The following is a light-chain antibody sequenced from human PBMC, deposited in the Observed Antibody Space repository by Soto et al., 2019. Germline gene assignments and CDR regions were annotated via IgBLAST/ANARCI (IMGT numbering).Light chain of an antibody. J-gene: IGKJ1*01. V-gene: IGKV1-9*01. CDR2: AAS. CDR3: QQLNSYPVT. CDR1: QGIRSY. Sequence: DIQLTQSPSFLSASVGDRVTITCRASQGIRSYLAWYQQKPGKAPKLLIYAASTLQSAVPSRFSGSGSGTGFTLAISGVQPEDFATYYCQQLNSYPVTFGQGTKVEIK.